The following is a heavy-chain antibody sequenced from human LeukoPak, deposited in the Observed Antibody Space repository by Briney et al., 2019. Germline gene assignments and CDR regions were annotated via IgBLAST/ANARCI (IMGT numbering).Heavy chain of an antibody. Sequence: PGGSLRLSCAASGFTFTDFWMHWVRQAPGGGLVWVSRVKGDEISTLYADSVKGRFTISRDNAKNTLYLQMNSLRADDMALYYCATGPYSAFEMWGQGTMVTVSS. D-gene: IGHD2-21*01. V-gene: IGHV3-74*01. CDR1: GFTFTDFW. CDR2: VKGDEIST. CDR3: ATGPYSAFEM. J-gene: IGHJ3*02.